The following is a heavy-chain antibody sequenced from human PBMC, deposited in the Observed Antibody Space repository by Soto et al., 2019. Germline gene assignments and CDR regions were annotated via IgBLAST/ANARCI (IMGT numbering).Heavy chain of an antibody. D-gene: IGHD3-22*01. V-gene: IGHV4-38-2*01. CDR3: ARLLDDSRGYYYFDY. CDR1: GYSISSGNY. CDR2: IFHSGTT. J-gene: IGHJ4*01. Sequence: ASETLSLTCAVSGYSISSGNYWGWIRQPPGKGLEWLGSIFHSGTTYDNPSLKSRVTISVDMSKNQFSLKLTSLTAADTAVYYCARLLDDSRGYYYFDYWGHGTLVTPSS.